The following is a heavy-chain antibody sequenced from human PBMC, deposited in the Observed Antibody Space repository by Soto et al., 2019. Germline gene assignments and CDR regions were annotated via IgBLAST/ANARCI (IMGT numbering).Heavy chain of an antibody. Sequence: SETLSLTCAFYGGSFSGYYWSWIRQPPGKGLEWIGEINHSGSTNYNPSLKSRVTISVDTSKNQFSLKLSSVTAADTAVYYCAREEYYYDSSRYYTYYGMDVWGQGTTVT. D-gene: IGHD3-22*01. CDR1: GGSFSGYY. V-gene: IGHV4-34*01. CDR3: AREEYYYDSSRYYTYYGMDV. CDR2: INHSGST. J-gene: IGHJ6*02.